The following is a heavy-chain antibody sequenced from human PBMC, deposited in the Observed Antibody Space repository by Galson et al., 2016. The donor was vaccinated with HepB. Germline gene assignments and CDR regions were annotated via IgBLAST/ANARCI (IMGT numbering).Heavy chain of an antibody. CDR2: IKQSGSEK. V-gene: IGHV3-7*01. Sequence: SLRLSCAASGFTVSNNYMTWVRQAPGKGLEWVANIKQSGSEKYYVDSVKGRFTISRDNAKNSLYLQMNGLRAGDTAVYYCARDPSFGDYVSGFDIWGQGTMVTVSS. CDR1: GFTVSNNY. D-gene: IGHD4-17*01. CDR3: ARDPSFGDYVSGFDI. J-gene: IGHJ3*02.